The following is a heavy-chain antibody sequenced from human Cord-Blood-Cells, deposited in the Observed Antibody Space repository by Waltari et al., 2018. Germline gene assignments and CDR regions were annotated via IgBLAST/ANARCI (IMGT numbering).Heavy chain of an antibody. V-gene: IGHV4-34*01. J-gene: IGHJ4*02. Sequence: QVQLQQWGAGLLKPSETLSLTCAVYGGSFRVYYWSWSRQPPGKGLVWIGEIKHSGSTNYTPSLKRRVTRAVDTSKNQFSLKLSSVTAADAAVYYWARGGYSNYVSYFDYWGQGTLVTVSS. D-gene: IGHD4-4*01. CDR2: IKHSGST. CDR3: ARGGYSNYVSYFDY. CDR1: GGSFRVYY.